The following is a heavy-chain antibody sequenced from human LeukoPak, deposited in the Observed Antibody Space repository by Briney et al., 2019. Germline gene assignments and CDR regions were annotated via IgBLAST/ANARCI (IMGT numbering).Heavy chain of an antibody. CDR2: IYYSGST. D-gene: IGHD5-24*01. CDR3: ARLGDGDNLRYFDY. V-gene: IGHV4-59*08. J-gene: IGHJ4*02. CDR1: GDTISGNY. Sequence: SETLSLTCTVSGDTISGNYWTWIRQPPEKGLEWIGYIYYSGSTNYNASLKSRVTISVDTSKNQFSLKLSSVTAADTAVYYCARLGDGDNLRYFDYWGQGTLVTVSS.